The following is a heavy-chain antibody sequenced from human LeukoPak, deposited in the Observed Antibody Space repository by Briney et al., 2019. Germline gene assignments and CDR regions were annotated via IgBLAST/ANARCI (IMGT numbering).Heavy chain of an antibody. D-gene: IGHD3-10*01. CDR2: IKQDGSEK. CDR1: GFTFSSYW. CDR3: TRAYDSGTYSSFDY. J-gene: IGHJ4*02. Sequence: GGSLRLSCAASGFTFSSYWMSWVRQAPGKGLEWVANIKQDGSEKYYVDSVKGRLTISRDNAKNSLYLQMNGLRAEDTAVYYCTRAYDSGTYSSFDYWGQGTLVTVTS. V-gene: IGHV3-7*01.